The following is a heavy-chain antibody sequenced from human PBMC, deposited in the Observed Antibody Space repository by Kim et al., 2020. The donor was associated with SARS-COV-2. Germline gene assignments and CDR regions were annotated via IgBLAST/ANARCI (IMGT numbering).Heavy chain of an antibody. CDR2: ISYDGSNK. D-gene: IGHD3-10*01. Sequence: GGSLRLSCAASGFTFNTYGMYWVRQAPGKGLEWVAVISYDGSNKYYADSVKGRFTISRDNSKNTLYLKMNSLGADDTAAYYGSKAVLRGVNYYYYGMDVWGQGTTVTVSS. V-gene: IGHV3-30*18. CDR1: GFTFNTYG. CDR3: SKAVLRGVNYYYYGMDV. J-gene: IGHJ6*02.